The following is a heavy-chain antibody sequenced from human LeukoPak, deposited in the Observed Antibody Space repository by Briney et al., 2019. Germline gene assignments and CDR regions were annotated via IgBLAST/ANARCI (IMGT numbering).Heavy chain of an antibody. D-gene: IGHD2-15*01. V-gene: IGHV3-11*04. J-gene: IGHJ4*02. CDR1: GLTFSDYY. CDR3: ARDGGLGALDY. Sequence: GGSLRLSCAVSGLTFSDYYMSWIRQAPGKGLEWVSYISSSGSTTYYADSVKGRFTISRDNAKNSLYLQMNSLRAEDTAVYYCARDGGLGALDYWGQGTLVTVSS. CDR2: ISSSGSTT.